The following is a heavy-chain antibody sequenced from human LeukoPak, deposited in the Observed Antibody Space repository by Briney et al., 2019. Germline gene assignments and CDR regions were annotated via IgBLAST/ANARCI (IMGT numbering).Heavy chain of an antibody. Sequence: PGASVKVSCKVSGYTLTELSMHWVRQAPGKGLEWMGGFDPEDGETIYAQKFQGRVTMTEDTSTDTAYMELSSLRSEDTAVYYCATAGGDHNAFDIWGQGTMVTVSS. CDR1: GYTLTELS. V-gene: IGHV1-24*01. D-gene: IGHD1-14*01. CDR2: FDPEDGET. J-gene: IGHJ3*02. CDR3: ATAGGDHNAFDI.